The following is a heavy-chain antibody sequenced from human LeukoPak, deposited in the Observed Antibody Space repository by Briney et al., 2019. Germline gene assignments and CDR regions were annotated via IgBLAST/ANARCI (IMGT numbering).Heavy chain of an antibody. V-gene: IGHV3-23*01. CDR1: GFTFSSYA. J-gene: IGHJ4*02. CDR2: ISGSGGST. D-gene: IGHD3-22*01. Sequence: GGSLRLSCTASGFTFSSYAMSWVRQAPGKGLEWVSAISGSGGSTYYADSVKGRFTISRDNSKNTLYLQMNSLRAEDTAVYYCAKFTDSSGYYSVYWGQGTLVTVSS. CDR3: AKFTDSSGYYSVY.